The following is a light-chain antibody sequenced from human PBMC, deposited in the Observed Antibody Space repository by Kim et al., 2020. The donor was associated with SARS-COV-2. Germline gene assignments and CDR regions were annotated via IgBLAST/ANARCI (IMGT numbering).Light chain of an antibody. Sequence: ELTQPPSASGTPGQRVTISCSGSNSNIGTNTVNWYHQLPGTAPKLLIYLYNQRPSGVPDRFSASKSGTSASLAISGLQSEDEADYYCAAWDDSLNGYVFGTGTKVTVL. V-gene: IGLV1-44*01. J-gene: IGLJ1*01. CDR1: NSNIGTNT. CDR3: AAWDDSLNGYV. CDR2: LYN.